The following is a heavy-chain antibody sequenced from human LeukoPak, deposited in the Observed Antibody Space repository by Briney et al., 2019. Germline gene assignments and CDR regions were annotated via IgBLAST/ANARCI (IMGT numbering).Heavy chain of an antibody. D-gene: IGHD3-10*01. CDR2: IYYSGST. CDR3: ARDWGYYGSGSYTGAWFDP. Sequence: PSETLALTCTVSGGSISSGDYYWSWIRQPPGKGLEWIGYIYYSGSTYYNPSLKSRVTISVDTSKNQFSLKPSSVTAADTAVYYCARDWGYYGSGSYTGAWFDPWGQGTLVTVSS. V-gene: IGHV4-30-4*01. CDR1: GGSISSGDYY. J-gene: IGHJ5*02.